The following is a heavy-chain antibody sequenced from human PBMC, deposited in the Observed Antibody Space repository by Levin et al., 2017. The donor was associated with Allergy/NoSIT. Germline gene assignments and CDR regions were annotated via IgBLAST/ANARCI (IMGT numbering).Heavy chain of an antibody. CDR3: ARVYYDFWSGYVGDAFDI. CDR2: IYYSGST. J-gene: IGHJ3*02. V-gene: IGHV4-59*01. CDR1: GGSISSYY. Sequence: SETLSLTCTVSGGSISSYYWSWIRQPPGKGLEWIGYIYYSGSTNYNPSLKSRVTISVDTSKNQFSLKLSSVTAADTAVYYCARVYYDFWSGYVGDAFDIWGQGTMVTVSS. D-gene: IGHD3-3*01.